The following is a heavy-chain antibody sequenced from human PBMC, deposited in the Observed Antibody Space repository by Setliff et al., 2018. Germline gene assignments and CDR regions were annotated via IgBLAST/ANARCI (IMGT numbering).Heavy chain of an antibody. CDR3: ARVKAPALYYYMDV. J-gene: IGHJ6*03. V-gene: IGHV1-2*02. CDR2: INPKTGGT. Sequence: ASVKVSCKTSGYAFTDNYIHWVRQAPGQGLEWMGWINPKTGGTNYAQKFQGRVTMTRDTSISTAYMELSRLRSDDTAVYYCARVKAPALYYYMDVWGKGTTVTV. D-gene: IGHD3-16*02. CDR1: GYAFTDNY.